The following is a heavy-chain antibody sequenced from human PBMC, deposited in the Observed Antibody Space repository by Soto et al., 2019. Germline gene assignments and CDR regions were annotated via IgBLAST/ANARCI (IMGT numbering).Heavy chain of an antibody. J-gene: IGHJ4*02. Sequence: KLSCAASGFSFRDYFMSWLRQAPGKGLEWVSYIGPYGNSIYYADSVKGRFTISRDDATKSLHLHMNSLRTDDTAVYYCARDDHTYGVYWGQGTPVTVSS. D-gene: IGHD2-21*01. V-gene: IGHV3-11*01. CDR3: ARDDHTYGVY. CDR1: GFSFRDYF. CDR2: IGPYGNSI.